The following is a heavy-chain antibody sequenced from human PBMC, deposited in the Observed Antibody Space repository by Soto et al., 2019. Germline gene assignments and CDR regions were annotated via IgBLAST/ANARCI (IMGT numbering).Heavy chain of an antibody. J-gene: IGHJ5*02. CDR1: GGSFSGYY. CDR3: ARPFNLVDTAMVTARGWFDP. Sequence: SETLSLTCAVYGGSFSGYYWSWIRQPPGKGLEWIGEVNHSGSTNYNPSLKSRVTISVDTSKNQFSLKLSSVTAADTAVYYCARPFNLVDTAMVTARGWFDPWGQGTLVTVSS. D-gene: IGHD5-18*01. CDR2: VNHSGST. V-gene: IGHV4-34*01.